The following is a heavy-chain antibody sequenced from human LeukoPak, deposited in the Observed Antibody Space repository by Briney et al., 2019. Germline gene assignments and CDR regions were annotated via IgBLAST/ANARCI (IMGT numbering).Heavy chain of an antibody. CDR1: GGSISSYY. V-gene: IGHV4-59*01. Sequence: PSETLSLTCTVSGGSISSYYWSWIRQPPGKGLEWIGYIYYSGSTNYNPSLKSRVTISVDTSKNQFSLKLSSVTAADTAVYYCARSGYSCDFDYWGQGTLVTVSS. J-gene: IGHJ4*02. D-gene: IGHD5-18*01. CDR3: ARSGYSCDFDY. CDR2: IYYSGST.